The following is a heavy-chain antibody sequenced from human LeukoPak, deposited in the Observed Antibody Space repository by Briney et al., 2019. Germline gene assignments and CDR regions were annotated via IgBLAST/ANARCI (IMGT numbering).Heavy chain of an antibody. CDR3: ASEPVVPAANLFDP. V-gene: IGHV4-61*02. D-gene: IGHD2-2*01. CDR1: GGSFGGGIYY. J-gene: IGHJ5*02. Sequence: SETLSLTCTSPGGSFGGGIYYGSWIGRPPGRGLGGFGRIYTSGSTNYNPSLKSRVTISVDTSKNQFSLKLSSVTAADTAVYYCASEPVVPAANLFDPWGQGTLVTVSS. CDR2: IYTSGST.